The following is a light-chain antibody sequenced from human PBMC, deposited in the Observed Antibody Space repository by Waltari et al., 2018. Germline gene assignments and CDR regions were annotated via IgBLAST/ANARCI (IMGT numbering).Light chain of an antibody. CDR1: TLPKQY. CDR2: KDN. J-gene: IGLJ3*02. Sequence: SYDLTQPPSVSVSPGQTARIPCSGDTLPKQYAYWYQQKPSQAPVLVIYKDNERPSGIPERFSGSSSGTTVTLTISGVQAEDEADYYCQSTDNSNTYLYWMFGGGTKLTVL. V-gene: IGLV3-25*03. CDR3: QSTDNSNTYLYWM.